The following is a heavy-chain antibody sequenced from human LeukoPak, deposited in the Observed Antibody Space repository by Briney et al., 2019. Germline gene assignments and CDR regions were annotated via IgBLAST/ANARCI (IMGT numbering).Heavy chain of an antibody. V-gene: IGHV1-2*06. Sequence: ASVKVSCKASGYTFTCYHMHWVRQAPGQGLEWVGRINPNSGDTNYAQKFQGRVAMTRDTSIATAFMDLTRLRSDDTAVYYCARDYCSSTSCLFDYWGQGTLVTVSS. CDR3: ARDYCSSTSCLFDY. D-gene: IGHD2-2*01. CDR2: INPNSGDT. J-gene: IGHJ4*02. CDR1: GYTFTCYH.